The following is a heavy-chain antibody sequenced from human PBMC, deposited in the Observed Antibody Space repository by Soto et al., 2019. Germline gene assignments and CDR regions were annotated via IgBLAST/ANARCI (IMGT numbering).Heavy chain of an antibody. D-gene: IGHD3-10*01. CDR2: INHVAST. Sequence: SETLSLTCAVHGGSFSGYYWTWLRQPPGKGLEWIGQINHVASTDYYPSLKSRVSISVDSSKKQFSLKLSSVTATDTAVYYCARWSGSGRNYFDYWGQGTLVTVS. CDR1: GGSFSGYY. V-gene: IGHV4-34*01. CDR3: ARWSGSGRNYFDY. J-gene: IGHJ4*02.